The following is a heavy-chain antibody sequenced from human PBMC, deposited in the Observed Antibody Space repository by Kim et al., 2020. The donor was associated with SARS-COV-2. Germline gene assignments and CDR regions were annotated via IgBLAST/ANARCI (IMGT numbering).Heavy chain of an antibody. Sequence: SETLSLTCAVYGGSFSGYYWSWIRQPPGKGLEWIGEINHSGSTNYNPSLKSRVTISVDTSKNQFSLKLSSLTAADTAVYYCASAKLRSSSSGYVGGDCYYGMDVWGQGTTVTVSS. V-gene: IGHV4-34*01. J-gene: IGHJ6*02. CDR2: INHSGST. CDR1: GGSFSGYY. CDR3: ASAKLRSSSSGYVGGDCYYGMDV. D-gene: IGHD6-13*01.